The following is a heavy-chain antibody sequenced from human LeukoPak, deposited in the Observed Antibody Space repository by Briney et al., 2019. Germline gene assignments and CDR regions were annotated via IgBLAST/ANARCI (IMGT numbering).Heavy chain of an antibody. CDR2: IYYSGST. CDR3: ARARYSYGYFDY. V-gene: IGHV4-61*01. Sequence: SKTLSLTCTVSGYSISSGYYWSWIRQPPGKGLEWIGYIYYSGSTNYNPSLKSRVTISVDTSKNQFSLKLSSVTAADTAVYYCARARYSYGYFDYWGQGTLVTVSS. CDR1: GYSISSGYY. D-gene: IGHD5-18*01. J-gene: IGHJ4*02.